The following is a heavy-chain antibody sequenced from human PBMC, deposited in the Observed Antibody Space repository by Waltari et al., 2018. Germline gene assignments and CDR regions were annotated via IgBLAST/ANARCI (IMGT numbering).Heavy chain of an antibody. CDR3: ATKRESSASGFDY. J-gene: IGHJ4*02. CDR2: SYYSGST. D-gene: IGHD6-19*01. CDR1: GGSISSRSYY. Sequence: QLQLQESGPGLVKPSETLSFTCTVSGGSISSRSYYWGWIRLPPGKGLGWIGSSYYSGSTYYNPSLKSRVTISVDTSKNQFSLKLSSVTAADTAVYYCATKRESSASGFDYWGQGTLVTVSS. V-gene: IGHV4-39*01.